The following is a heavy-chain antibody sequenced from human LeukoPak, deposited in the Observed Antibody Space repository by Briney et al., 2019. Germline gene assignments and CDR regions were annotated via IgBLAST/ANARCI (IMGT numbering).Heavy chain of an antibody. J-gene: IGHJ5*02. Sequence: PSETLSLTCTVSGGSISSYYWSWIRQPAGKGLEWIGRIYTSGSTNYNPSLKSRVTMSVDTSKNQFSLKLSSVTAADTAVYYCARREVATEIWTGPLDNWFDPWGQGTLVTVSS. CDR3: ARREVATEIWTGPLDNWFDP. CDR1: GGSISSYY. V-gene: IGHV4-4*07. D-gene: IGHD3/OR15-3a*01. CDR2: IYTSGST.